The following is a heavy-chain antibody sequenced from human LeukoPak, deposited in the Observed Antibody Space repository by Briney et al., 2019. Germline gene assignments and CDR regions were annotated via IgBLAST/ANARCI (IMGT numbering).Heavy chain of an antibody. CDR2: INHSGST. Sequence: SETLSLTCSVYGGSFSGYYWSWIRQPPGKGLEWIGEINHSGSTNYNPSLKSRVTISVDTSKNQFSLKLSSVTAADTAVYYCARESGYGDYSNLCWGQGTLVTVSS. D-gene: IGHD4-17*01. V-gene: IGHV4-34*01. J-gene: IGHJ4*02. CDR1: GGSFSGYY. CDR3: ARESGYGDYSNLC.